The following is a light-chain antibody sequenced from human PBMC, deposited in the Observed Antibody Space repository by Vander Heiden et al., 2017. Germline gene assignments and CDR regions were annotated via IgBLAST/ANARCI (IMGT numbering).Light chain of an antibody. Sequence: EIVLTQSPATLSLSPGERATLSCRASPSVSSYLAWYQQNPGQAPRLLIYDASNRATGIPARFSGSGSGTDFTLTISSREPEDFAVYYCQQRSNWPLYTFGQGTKLEIK. CDR3: QQRSNWPLYT. J-gene: IGKJ2*01. V-gene: IGKV3-11*01. CDR2: DAS. CDR1: PSVSSY.